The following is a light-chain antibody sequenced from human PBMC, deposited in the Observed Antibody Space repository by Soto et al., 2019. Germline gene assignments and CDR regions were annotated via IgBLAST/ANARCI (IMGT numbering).Light chain of an antibody. CDR2: EVS. CDR3: CSYGGSRAV. Sequence: QSALTQPASVSGSPGQSITISCTGTRSDVGSHNLVSWYQQHPGQAPQRMIYEVSKRPLGVSARFSASKSGNTASLTISGLQAEDEADYYCCSYGGSRAVFGGGTQLTVL. V-gene: IGLV2-23*02. J-gene: IGLJ7*01. CDR1: RSDVGSHNL.